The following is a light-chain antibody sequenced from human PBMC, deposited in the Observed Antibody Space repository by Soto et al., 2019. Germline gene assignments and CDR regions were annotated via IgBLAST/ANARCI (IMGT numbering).Light chain of an antibody. Sequence: DIVMKQSPDSLSVYLGERAKITCKSSQSILYSSNNQNYLAWYQQRPGHPPKLLNYWASTRESGVPGWFSGWGSSSDFNLTSKNLQAEAVAVYFCQQYYETPYTFGHGPKLQIK. J-gene: IGKJ2*01. CDR3: QQYYETPYT. CDR2: WAS. V-gene: IGKV4-1*01. CDR1: QSILYSSNNQNY.